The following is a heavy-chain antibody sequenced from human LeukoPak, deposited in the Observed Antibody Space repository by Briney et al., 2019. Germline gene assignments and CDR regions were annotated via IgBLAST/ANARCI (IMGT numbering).Heavy chain of an antibody. CDR3: ARLPYYDSSGSYSPFDY. V-gene: IGHV4-30-4*01. CDR2: IYYSGST. CDR1: GGSISRGDYY. Sequence: PSQTLSLTCTVSGGSISRGDYYWSWIRQPPGKGLEWMGYIYYSGSTYYNPSLKSRVTISVDPSKSQFSLTLSSVTAADTAVYYCARLPYYDSSGSYSPFDYWGQGTLVTVSS. J-gene: IGHJ4*02. D-gene: IGHD3-22*01.